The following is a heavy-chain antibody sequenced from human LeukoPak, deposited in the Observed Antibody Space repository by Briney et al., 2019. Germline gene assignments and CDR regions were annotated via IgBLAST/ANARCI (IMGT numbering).Heavy chain of an antibody. V-gene: IGHV3-43*01. CDR3: AKDLRPHADNYFDY. J-gene: IGHJ4*02. Sequence: GGSLRLSCAASGFTFDDYTMHWVRQAQGKGLEWVSLISWDGGSTYYADSVKGRFTISRVNSKNSLYLQMNSLRTEDTALYYCAKDLRPHADNYFDYWGQGTLVTVSS. CDR1: GFTFDDYT. CDR2: ISWDGGST.